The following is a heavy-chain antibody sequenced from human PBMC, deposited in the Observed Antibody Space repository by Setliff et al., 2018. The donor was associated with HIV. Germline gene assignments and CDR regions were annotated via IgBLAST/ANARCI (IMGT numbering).Heavy chain of an antibody. J-gene: IGHJ4*02. V-gene: IGHV4-59*02. D-gene: IGHD4-17*01. Sequence: SETLSLTCTVSGASVSSHYWSWIRQSPGRELEWIGYIYSTGSTNYNPSLQSRVSISMDASKNKFSLKVTSVTSADTAVYYCAKGAGFYGDYTFDYWGQGHLVTVSS. CDR2: IYSTGST. CDR1: GASVSSHY. CDR3: AKGAGFYGDYTFDY.